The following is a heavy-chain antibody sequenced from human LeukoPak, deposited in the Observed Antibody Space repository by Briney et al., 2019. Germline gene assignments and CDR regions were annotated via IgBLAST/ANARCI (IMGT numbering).Heavy chain of an antibody. J-gene: IGHJ4*02. Sequence: GGSLRLSCAASGFTFSSYWMSWVRQAPGKGLEWVANIKQDGSEKYYVDSVKGRFTISRDNAKNSLYLQMNSLRAEDMAVYYCATYMVRGVIMDYWGQGTLVTVSS. CDR3: ATYMVRGVIMDY. CDR1: GFTFSSYW. V-gene: IGHV3-7*01. D-gene: IGHD3-10*01. CDR2: IKQDGSEK.